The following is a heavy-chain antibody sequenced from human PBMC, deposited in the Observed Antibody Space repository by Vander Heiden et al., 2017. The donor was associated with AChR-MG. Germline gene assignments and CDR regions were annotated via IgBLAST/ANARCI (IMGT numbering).Heavy chain of an antibody. J-gene: IGHJ3*02. Sequence: EVQLVESGGGLVKPGASLRLSCAASGFTFSSYSMSWIRQARGKGMEWISSIGSNSSYIYYADSVKSRFTISRDNAKNSLYLQMNTLGAENTAVYYCAREQKVVTATDDAFDIWGQGTMVTVSS. CDR2: IGSNSSYI. CDR1: GFTFSSYS. D-gene: IGHD2-21*02. CDR3: AREQKVVTATDDAFDI. V-gene: IGHV3-21*01.